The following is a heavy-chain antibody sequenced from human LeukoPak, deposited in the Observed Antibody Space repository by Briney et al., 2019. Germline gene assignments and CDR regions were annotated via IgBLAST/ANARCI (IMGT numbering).Heavy chain of an antibody. CDR3: ARGSGYYGSGSYLAY. CDR1: GGSVSSGSYY. Sequence: PSESLSLTCTVSGGSVSSGSYYWSWIRQPPGKGLEWIGDIYYSGSTNYNPSLKSRVTISVDTSKNQFSLKLSSVTAADTAVYYCARGSGYYGSGSYLAYWGQGTLVTVSS. J-gene: IGHJ4*02. CDR2: IYYSGST. V-gene: IGHV4-61*01. D-gene: IGHD3-10*01.